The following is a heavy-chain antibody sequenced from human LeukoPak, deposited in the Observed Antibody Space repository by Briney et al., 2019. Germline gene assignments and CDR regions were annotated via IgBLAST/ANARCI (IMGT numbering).Heavy chain of an antibody. CDR2: ISGSGGST. J-gene: IGHJ4*02. D-gene: IGHD4-11*01. CDR3: AKARTHEYSNYNY. CDR1: GFTFSSYG. V-gene: IGHV3-23*01. Sequence: PGGSLRLSCAASGFTFSSYGMSWVRQAPGKGLEWVSAISGSGGSTYYADSVKGRFTISRDNSKNTLYLQMNSLRAEDTAVYYCAKARTHEYSNYNYWGQGTPVTVSS.